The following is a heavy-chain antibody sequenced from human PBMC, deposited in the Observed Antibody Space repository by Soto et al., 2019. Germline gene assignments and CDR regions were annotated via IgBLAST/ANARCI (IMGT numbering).Heavy chain of an antibody. D-gene: IGHD1-26*01. V-gene: IGHV3-30-3*01. CDR1: GFTFSSYA. CDR2: ISYDGSNK. CDR3: ARDRPGGWELLDYYYYGMDV. Sequence: QVQLVESGGGVVQPGRSLRLSCAASGFTFSSYAMHWVRQAPGKGLEWVAVISYDGSNKYYADSVKGRFTFSRDNSKNTLYLQMNSLRAEDTAVYYCARDRPGGWELLDYYYYGMDVWGQGTTVTVSS. J-gene: IGHJ6*02.